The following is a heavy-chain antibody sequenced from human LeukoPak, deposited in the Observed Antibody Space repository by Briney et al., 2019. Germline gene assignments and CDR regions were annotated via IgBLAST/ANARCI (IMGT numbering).Heavy chain of an antibody. CDR3: ARRSQEYSYGRHAIDY. CDR1: GYSFTSYS. Sequence: GESLKISSKGSGYSFTSYSIDWVRKMHGTGLERMGIIYPGHSDTRYSQSFQGQVTISADKSISTAYLQWSSLKASDTAMYYCARRSQEYSYGRHAIDYWGQGTLVTVSS. V-gene: IGHV5-51*01. CDR2: IYPGHSDT. D-gene: IGHD5-18*01. J-gene: IGHJ4*02.